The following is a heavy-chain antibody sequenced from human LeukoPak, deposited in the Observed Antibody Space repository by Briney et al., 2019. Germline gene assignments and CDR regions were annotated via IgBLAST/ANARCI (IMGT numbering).Heavy chain of an antibody. Sequence: QPGGSLRLSCAASGFTFDDYTMHWVRQAPGKGLEWVSGISWNSGRIGYVDSVKGRFTISRDNSKNTLYLQMNSLRAEDAAVYYCARGPRYYYDSSGYYPPHDYWGQGTLVTVSS. D-gene: IGHD3-22*01. CDR1: GFTFDDYT. CDR3: ARGPRYYYDSSGYYPPHDY. V-gene: IGHV3-9*01. J-gene: IGHJ4*02. CDR2: ISWNSGRI.